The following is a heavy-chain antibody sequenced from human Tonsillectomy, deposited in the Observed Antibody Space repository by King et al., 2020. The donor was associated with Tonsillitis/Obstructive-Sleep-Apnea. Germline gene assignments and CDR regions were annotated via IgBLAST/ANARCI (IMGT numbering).Heavy chain of an antibody. V-gene: IGHV3-7*03. CDR2: ITQDGSEK. Sequence: VQLVESGGGLVQLGGSLRLSCAASGFTFTNYWMSWVRQAPGKGLEWVASITQDGSEKYIVDSVKGRFSISRDNAKNSLFLQMNNLRAEDTAVYYCARKRYYYDSSELGWFDPWGQGTLVTVSS. D-gene: IGHD3-22*01. J-gene: IGHJ5*02. CDR3: ARKRYYYDSSELGWFDP. CDR1: GFTFTNYW.